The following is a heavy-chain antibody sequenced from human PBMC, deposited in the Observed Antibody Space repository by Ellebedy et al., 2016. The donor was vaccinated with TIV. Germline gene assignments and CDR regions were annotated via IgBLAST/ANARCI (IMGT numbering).Heavy chain of an antibody. Sequence: GESLKISCAASGFTFSNHWMSWVRQAPGKGLECVANIKQDGSEKSYVDSVKGRFTISRDNAKNSLYLQMNSLRAEDTAVYYCSRHTDYALDYWGQGALVTVSS. V-gene: IGHV3-7*01. J-gene: IGHJ4*02. CDR3: SRHTDYALDY. CDR1: GFTFSNHW. D-gene: IGHD4-17*01. CDR2: IKQDGSEK.